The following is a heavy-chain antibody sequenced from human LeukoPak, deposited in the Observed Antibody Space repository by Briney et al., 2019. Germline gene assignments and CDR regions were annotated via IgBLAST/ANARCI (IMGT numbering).Heavy chain of an antibody. CDR1: GFTFSYYA. V-gene: IGHV3-30-3*01. D-gene: IGHD1-26*01. CDR2: ISYDGSNK. CDR3: AREWELHFDY. Sequence: GRSLRLSCAAPGFTFSYYAMHWVRQAPGKGLEWVAIISYDGSNKYYADSVKGRFTISRDNSKNTLYLQMNSLRAEDTAVYYCAREWELHFDYWGQGTLVTVSS. J-gene: IGHJ4*02.